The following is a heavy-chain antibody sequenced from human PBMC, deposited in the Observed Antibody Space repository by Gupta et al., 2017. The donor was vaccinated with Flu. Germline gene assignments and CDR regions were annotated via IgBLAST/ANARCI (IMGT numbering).Heavy chain of an antibody. CDR1: GGYY. V-gene: IGHV4-31*02. J-gene: IGHJ6*03. Sequence: GGYYWSWIRQHPGRGLEWFGYIYYNGNTYYNPSLKSRVTISVDTSKNQFSLKLTSVTAADAAVYHCARIPVYYYHMDVWGKGTTVTVSS. CDR2: IYYNGNT. CDR3: ARIPVYYYHMDV. D-gene: IGHD6-19*01.